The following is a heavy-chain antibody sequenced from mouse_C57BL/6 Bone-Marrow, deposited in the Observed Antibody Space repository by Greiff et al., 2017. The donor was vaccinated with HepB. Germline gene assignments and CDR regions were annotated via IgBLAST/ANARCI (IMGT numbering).Heavy chain of an antibody. Sequence: EVQLQQSGPGLVKPSQSLSLTCSVTGYSITSGYYWNWIRQFPGNKLEWMGYISYDGSNNYNPSLKNRISITRDTSKNQFFLKLNSVTTEDTATYYCARGTTVVLDYWGQGTTLTVSS. D-gene: IGHD1-1*01. CDR3: ARGTTVVLDY. CDR1: GYSITSGYY. CDR2: ISYDGSN. V-gene: IGHV3-6*01. J-gene: IGHJ2*01.